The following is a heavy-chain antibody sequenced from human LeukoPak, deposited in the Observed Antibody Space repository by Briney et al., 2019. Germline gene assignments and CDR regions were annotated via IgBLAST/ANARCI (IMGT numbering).Heavy chain of an antibody. J-gene: IGHJ4*02. CDR1: GGSFSGYY. Sequence: SETLSLTCAVYGGSFSGYYWSWIRQPSGKGLEWIGEINHSGSTNYNPSLKSRVTISVDTSKNQFSLKLSSVTAADTAVYYCARGRPLDYWGQGTLVTVSS. D-gene: IGHD1-14*01. V-gene: IGHV4-34*01. CDR3: ARGRPLDY. CDR2: INHSGST.